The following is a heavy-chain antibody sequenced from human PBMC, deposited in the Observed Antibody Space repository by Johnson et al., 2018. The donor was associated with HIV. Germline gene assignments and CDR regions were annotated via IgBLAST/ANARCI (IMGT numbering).Heavy chain of an antibody. J-gene: IGHJ3*02. V-gene: IGHV3-9*01. CDR2: ISWKSGSI. CDR3: AKDGYSSSWYPYAFDI. Sequence: VQLVESGGGLVQPGRSLRLSCAASGFTFDDYAMHWVRQAPGKGLEWVSGISWKSGSIGYADSVKGRFTISRDNAKNSLYLQMNSLRAEDTALDYCAKDGYSSSWYPYAFDIWGQGTMVIVSS. CDR1: GFTFDDYA. D-gene: IGHD6-13*01.